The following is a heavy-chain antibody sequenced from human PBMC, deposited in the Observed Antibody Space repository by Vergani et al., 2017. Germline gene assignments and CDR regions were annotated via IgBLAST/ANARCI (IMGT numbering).Heavy chain of an antibody. CDR3: ARDHFYYDSSGAAGRAFDI. CDR1: GFTFTSSA. CDR2: IVVGSGNT. Sequence: QMQLVQSGPEVKKPGTSVKVSCKASGFTFTSSAMQWVRQARGQRLEWIGWIVVGSGNTNYAQKFQERVTITRDMSTSTAYMELRSLRSDDTAVYYCARDHFYYDSSGAAGRAFDIWGQGTMVTVSS. D-gene: IGHD3-22*01. J-gene: IGHJ3*02. V-gene: IGHV1-58*02.